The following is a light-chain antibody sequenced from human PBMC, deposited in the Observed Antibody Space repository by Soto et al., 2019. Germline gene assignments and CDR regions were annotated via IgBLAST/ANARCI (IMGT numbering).Light chain of an antibody. J-gene: IGLJ1*01. CDR1: TSDVGGYNY. Sequence: QSALTEPPSASGSPGQSVTISCTGTTSDVGGYNYVSWYQQYPDKVPKLMIYEVNKRPSGVPDRFSGSKSGNTASLTTSGLPADDEADYYCTSYAGGNNVFGTGTKLTVL. CDR2: EVN. CDR3: TSYAGGNNV. V-gene: IGLV2-8*01.